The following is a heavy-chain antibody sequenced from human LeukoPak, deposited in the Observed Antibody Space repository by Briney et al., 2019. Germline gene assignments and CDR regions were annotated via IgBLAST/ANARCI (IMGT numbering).Heavy chain of an antibody. Sequence: GGSLRLSCEGSGFTFSNHAMHWVRQAPGKGLEWVALIYYDGDKRYYADSVKGRFTISRDNSKNTVYLEMDSLRADDTAVYYCARDRQSTVTTFLESWGRGALVTVSS. J-gene: IGHJ4*02. CDR1: GFTFSNHA. CDR2: IYYDGDKR. D-gene: IGHD4-17*01. V-gene: IGHV3-30*04. CDR3: ARDRQSTVTTFLES.